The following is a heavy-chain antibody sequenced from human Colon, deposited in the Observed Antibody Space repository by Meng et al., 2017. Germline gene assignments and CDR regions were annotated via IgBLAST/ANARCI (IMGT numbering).Heavy chain of an antibody. CDR3: ASRGFSYGYVSF. Sequence: RQGSGPGLVKPSGTLSLTGAVSGGYLSNSNWWSWVRQSTGKGLEWIGEIYHSGNTNYNPSLKSRVTISVDKSKNQFSLKVSSVTAADTAVYYCASRGFSYGYVSFWGQGTLVTVSS. J-gene: IGHJ4*02. CDR1: GGYLSNSNW. D-gene: IGHD5-18*01. CDR2: IYHSGNT. V-gene: IGHV4-4*02.